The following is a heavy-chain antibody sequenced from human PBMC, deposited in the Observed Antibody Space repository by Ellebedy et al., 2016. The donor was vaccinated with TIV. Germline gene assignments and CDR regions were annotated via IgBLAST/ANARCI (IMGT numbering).Heavy chain of an antibody. V-gene: IGHV1-46*04. Sequence: AASVKVSCKASGYTFSNYFVHWVRQAPGQGLEWMGIINPSGGSTTYAQKLQGRLTMTRDTSTSTVYMELSSLRSEDTAVYYCARGGSGVRGVGGIDYWGQGTLVTVSS. J-gene: IGHJ4*02. D-gene: IGHD3-10*01. CDR1: GYTFSNYF. CDR3: ARGGSGVRGVGGIDY. CDR2: INPSGGST.